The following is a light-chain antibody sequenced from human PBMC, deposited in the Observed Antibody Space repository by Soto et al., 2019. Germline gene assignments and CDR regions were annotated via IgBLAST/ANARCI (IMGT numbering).Light chain of an antibody. J-gene: IGKJ1*01. CDR1: QAIRSY. V-gene: IGKV1-17*01. CDR3: LQHSSYPWT. CDR2: AAS. Sequence: DIQMTQSPSSLSASVGDRVTITCRSSQAIRSYLGWYQQKPGKAPKRLISAASSLQRGVPSRFSGSGSGTEFTLTISSLQPEDFATYFCLQHSSYPWTFGQGTKGEIK.